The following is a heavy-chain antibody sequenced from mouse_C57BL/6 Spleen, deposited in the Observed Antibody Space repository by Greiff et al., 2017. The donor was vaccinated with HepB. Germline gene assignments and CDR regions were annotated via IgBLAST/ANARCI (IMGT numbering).Heavy chain of an antibody. D-gene: IGHD1-1*01. Sequence: VQLQQPGAELVRPGSSVKLSCKASGYTFTSYWMHWVKQRPIQGLEWIGNIDPSDSETHYNQKFKDKATLTVDKSSSTAYMQLSSLTSEDSAVYYWARGNYYGKDYAMDYWGQGTSVTVSS. V-gene: IGHV1-52*01. CDR2: IDPSDSET. CDR3: ARGNYYGKDYAMDY. CDR1: GYTFTSYW. J-gene: IGHJ4*01.